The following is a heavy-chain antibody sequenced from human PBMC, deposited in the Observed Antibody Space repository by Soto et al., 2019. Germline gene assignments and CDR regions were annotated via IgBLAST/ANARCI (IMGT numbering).Heavy chain of an antibody. CDR1: GGSISSYY. CDR2: IYYSGST. CDR3: ARVSTWVDAFDI. D-gene: IGHD7-27*01. V-gene: IGHV4-59*01. Sequence: QVQMQESSPGLVKPSETLSLTCTVSGGSISSYYWSWIRQPPGKGLEWIGYIYYSGSTNYNPSLKSRVTISVDTSKNQFSLKLSSVTAADTAVYYCARVSTWVDAFDIWGQGTMVTVSS. J-gene: IGHJ3*02.